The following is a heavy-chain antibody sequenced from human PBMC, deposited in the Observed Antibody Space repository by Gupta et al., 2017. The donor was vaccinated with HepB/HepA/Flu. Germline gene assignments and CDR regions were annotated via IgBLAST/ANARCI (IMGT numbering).Heavy chain of an antibody. J-gene: IGHJ3*02. Sequence: EVRLLESGGGLVQPGGSLRLSCAVCGFSFVNFSMTWVRRAPGRGPEWVASMSVNGDPTYYADSVRGRFIISRDNSKNTVYLQMNSLRAEDAAVYYCVKNWLVLGDMWGQGTLVTVSS. CDR3: VKNWLVLGDM. CDR2: MSVNGDPT. D-gene: IGHD3-22*01. V-gene: IGHV3-23*01. CDR1: GFSFVNFS.